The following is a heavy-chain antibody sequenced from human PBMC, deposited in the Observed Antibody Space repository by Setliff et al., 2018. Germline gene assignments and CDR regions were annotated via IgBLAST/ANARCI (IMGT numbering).Heavy chain of an antibody. CDR3: ARKGYYGSGSYYTNNWYFDL. D-gene: IGHD3-10*01. J-gene: IGHJ2*01. Sequence: ASVKVSCKASGGTFSSYAIRWVRQAPGQGLEWMGGIIPIFGTANYAQKFQGRVTITADESTSTAYMELSSLRSEDTAVYYCARKGYYGSGSYYTNNWYFDLWGRGTLVTVSS. CDR2: IIPIFGTA. V-gene: IGHV1-69*13. CDR1: GGTFSSYA.